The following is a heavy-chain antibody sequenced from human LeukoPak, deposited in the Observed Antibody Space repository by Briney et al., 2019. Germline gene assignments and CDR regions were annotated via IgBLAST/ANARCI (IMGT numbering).Heavy chain of an antibody. Sequence: GGSLRLSCAASGFIVSSNYMSWVRQAPGKGLEWVSVIYGGGSTYYADSVKGRFTISRDNAKSTLYLQMNSLRAEDTAVYYCAKGGGSYPDYWGQGTLVTVSS. CDR1: GFIVSSNY. D-gene: IGHD1-26*01. J-gene: IGHJ4*02. CDR2: IYGGGST. CDR3: AKGGGSYPDY. V-gene: IGHV3-53*01.